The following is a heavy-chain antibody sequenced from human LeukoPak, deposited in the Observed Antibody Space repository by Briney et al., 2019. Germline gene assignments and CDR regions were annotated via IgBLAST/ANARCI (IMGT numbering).Heavy chain of an antibody. J-gene: IGHJ2*01. CDR1: GFTFSSYA. CDR3: ARDKSTPRRYFDL. D-gene: IGHD1-14*01. V-gene: IGHV3-30-3*01. CDR2: ISYDGSNK. Sequence: GRSLRLFCAASGFTFSSYAMHWVRQAPGKGLVWVAVISYDGSNKYYSDSVMGRFTISRDNSKNTLYLQMNSLRAEDTAVYYCARDKSTPRRYFDLWGRGTLVTVSS.